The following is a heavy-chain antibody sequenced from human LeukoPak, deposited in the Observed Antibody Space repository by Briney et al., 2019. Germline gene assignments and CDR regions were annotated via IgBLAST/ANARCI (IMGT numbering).Heavy chain of an antibody. CDR2: IYHSGST. J-gene: IGHJ4*02. D-gene: IGHD2-2*01. CDR3: ARQYCSSTSCLDDFDY. CDR1: GYFISSGYY. Sequence: SETLSLTCAVSGYFISSGYYWGWIRQPPGKGLEWIGSIYHSGSTYYNPSLKSRVTISVDTSKNQFSLKLSSVTAADTAVYYCARQYCSSTSCLDDFDYWGQGTLVTVSS. V-gene: IGHV4-38-2*01.